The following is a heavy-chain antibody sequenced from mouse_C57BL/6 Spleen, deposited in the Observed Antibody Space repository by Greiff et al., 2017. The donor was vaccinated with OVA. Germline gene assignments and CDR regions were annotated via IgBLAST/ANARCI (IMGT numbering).Heavy chain of an antibody. CDR1: GYAFSSSW. J-gene: IGHJ4*01. CDR2: IYPGDGDT. D-gene: IGHD2-4*01. Sequence: QVQLKQSGPELVKPGASVKISCKASGYAFSSSWMNWVKQRPGKGLEWIGRIYPGDGDTNYNGKFKGKATLTADKSSSTAYMQLSSLTSEDSAVYVCARVADYDGYAMDYWGQGTSVTVSS. CDR3: ARVADYDGYAMDY. V-gene: IGHV1-82*01.